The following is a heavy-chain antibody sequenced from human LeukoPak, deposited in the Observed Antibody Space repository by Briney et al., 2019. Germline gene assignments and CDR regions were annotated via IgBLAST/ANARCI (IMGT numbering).Heavy chain of an antibody. D-gene: IGHD3-22*01. J-gene: IGHJ6*02. V-gene: IGHV3-30*03. CDR1: GFTFSSFG. CDR3: ASPTRYDSSGYYHDGLDV. CDR2: ISYDGSNK. Sequence: PGGSLRLSCAASGFTFSSFGMSWVRQAPGKGLEWVAVISYDGSNKYYADSVKGRFTISRDNSKNTLYLQMNSLRAEDTAVYYCASPTRYDSSGYYHDGLDVWGQGTTVTVSS.